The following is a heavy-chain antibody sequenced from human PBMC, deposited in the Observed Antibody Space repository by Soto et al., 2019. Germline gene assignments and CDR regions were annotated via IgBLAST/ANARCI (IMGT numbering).Heavy chain of an antibody. D-gene: IGHD6-13*01. V-gene: IGHV4-4*02. J-gene: IGHJ4*02. Sequence: SETLSLTCAVSGASVSSTYWWSWVRQPPGKGPEWIGEINHRGSANYNPSLKSRVTISVDISKSQFSLRLTSVTAADTAVYYCARGPPLFIAAAGPSLSFDYWGQGTLVTAPQ. CDR2: INHRGSA. CDR1: GASVSSTYW. CDR3: ARGPPLFIAAAGPSLSFDY.